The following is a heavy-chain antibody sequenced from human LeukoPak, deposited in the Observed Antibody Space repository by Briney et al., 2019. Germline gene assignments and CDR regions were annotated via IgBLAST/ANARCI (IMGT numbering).Heavy chain of an antibody. J-gene: IGHJ4*02. Sequence: GGSLRLSCAASGFTFSSYAMHWVRQAPGKGLEYVSAISSNGGSTYYANSVKGRFTISRDNSKNTLYLQMGSLRAEDMAVYYCARDYYGSGSYYNAGPQPFDYWGQGTLVTVSS. D-gene: IGHD3-10*01. CDR2: ISSNGGST. V-gene: IGHV3-64*01. CDR3: ARDYYGSGSYYNAGPQPFDY. CDR1: GFTFSSYA.